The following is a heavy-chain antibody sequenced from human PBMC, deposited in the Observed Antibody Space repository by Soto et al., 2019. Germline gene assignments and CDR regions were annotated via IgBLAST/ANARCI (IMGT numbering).Heavy chain of an antibody. CDR1: RRSLSSYY. CDR3: ARGTFGLVKD. V-gene: IGHV4-59*01. J-gene: IGHJ4*02. CDR2: MYYSGST. Sequence: PKETLSLTFTIPRRSLSSYYWSWSRQSTGKVLERIGYMYYSGSTNYDPSLQSRDTISIDTPSNQLCVKQSSVTAPDTAVHYGARGTFGLVKDWGQGTLVTVSS. D-gene: IGHD3-3*01.